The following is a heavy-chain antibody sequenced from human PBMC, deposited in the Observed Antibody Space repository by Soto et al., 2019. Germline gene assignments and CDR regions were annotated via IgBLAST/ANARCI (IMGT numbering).Heavy chain of an antibody. J-gene: IGHJ5*01. V-gene: IGHV4-34*08. CDR2: INHSGRV. D-gene: IGHD3-22*01. Sequence: SETLSLTCAVYGGTFSGHSWTWIRQSPGKGLEWIGDINHSGRVNYSPSLKSRVTISLDTSKNQFSLTLSAVTAADTAMYYCSTRAYDTNGYYRFDPWGQGTLVTVSS. CDR3: STRAYDTNGYYRFDP. CDR1: GGTFSGHS.